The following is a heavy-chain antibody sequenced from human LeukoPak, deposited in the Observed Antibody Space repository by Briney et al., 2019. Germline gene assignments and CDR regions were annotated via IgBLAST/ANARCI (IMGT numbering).Heavy chain of an antibody. CDR3: ARGLGSPTDY. CDR1: GFTFSTYW. CDR2: INDDGSIT. V-gene: IGHV3-74*01. Sequence: GGSLRLSCAASGFTFSTYWMHWLRQAPGKGLVWVSRINDDGSITTYADSVKGRFTISRDNAKSTLYLQMNSLRAEDTAVYYCARGLGSPTDYWGQGTLITVSS. D-gene: IGHD1-26*01. J-gene: IGHJ4*02.